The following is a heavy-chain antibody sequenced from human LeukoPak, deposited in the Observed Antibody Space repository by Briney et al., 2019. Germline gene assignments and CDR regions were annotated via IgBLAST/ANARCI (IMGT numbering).Heavy chain of an antibody. CDR1: GFTFSSYS. J-gene: IGHJ5*02. CDR3: ARDQLYCSDGTCSAHNWFDP. D-gene: IGHD2-8*01. Sequence: PGGSLRLSCVASGFTFSSYSMNWVRQAPGKGLEWVSCIGSSSNYIYYGDSVTGRFTISRDNAKNSLYLQMTSLRAEDTAVYYCARDQLYCSDGTCSAHNWFDPWGQGTLVTVSS. CDR2: IGSSSNYI. V-gene: IGHV3-21*01.